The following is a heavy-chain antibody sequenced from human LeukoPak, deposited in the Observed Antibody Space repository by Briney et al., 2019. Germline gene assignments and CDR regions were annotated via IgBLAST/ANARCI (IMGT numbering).Heavy chain of an antibody. CDR1: GGSISSGSYY. J-gene: IGHJ4*02. D-gene: IGHD6-19*01. Sequence: SQTLSLTCTVSGGSISSGSYYWSWIRQPAGKGLEWIGRIYTSGSTNYNPSLKGRVTISVDTSKNQFSLKLSSVTAADTAVYYCARKSYSTGWWYFDYWGQGTLVTVSS. V-gene: IGHV4-61*02. CDR3: ARKSYSTGWWYFDY. CDR2: IYTSGST.